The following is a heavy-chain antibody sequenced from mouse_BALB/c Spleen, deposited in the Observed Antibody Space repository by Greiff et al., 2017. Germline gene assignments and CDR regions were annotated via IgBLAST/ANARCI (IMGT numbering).Heavy chain of an antibody. V-gene: IGHV1-69*02. CDR2: IDPSDSET. CDR1: GYTFTSYW. D-gene: IGHD2-14*01. CDR3: ARCYRYEGAWLAY. J-gene: IGHJ3*01. Sequence: VQLQQPGAELVKPGAPVKLSCKASGYTFTSYWMNWVKQRPGRGLEWIGRIDPSDSETHYNQKFKDKATLTVDKSSSTAYIQLSSLTSEDSSVYYCARCYRYEGAWLAYWGQGTLVTVSA.